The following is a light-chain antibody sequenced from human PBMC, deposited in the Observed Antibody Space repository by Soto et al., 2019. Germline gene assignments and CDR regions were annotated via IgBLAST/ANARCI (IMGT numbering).Light chain of an antibody. CDR3: LQYNTYPWT. J-gene: IGKJ1*01. CDR2: AAS. Sequence: DIQMTQSPSSLSASVGDRVTITCRSSQGFRNDLDLYQQKPAKAPERLIYAASSLQSGVPSRFSGSGSGTEFTITISSLQAEDFATYSCLQYNTYPWTLGQGTKVEIK. CDR1: QGFRND. V-gene: IGKV1-17*01.